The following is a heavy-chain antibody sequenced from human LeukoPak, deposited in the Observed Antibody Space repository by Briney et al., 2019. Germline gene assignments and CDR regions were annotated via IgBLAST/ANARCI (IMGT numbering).Heavy chain of an antibody. V-gene: IGHV3-30-3*02. J-gene: IGHJ4*02. CDR1: GFTFSSYA. D-gene: IGHD3-3*01. CDR3: AKLTIFGVVITPNFDY. Sequence: GGSLRLSCAASGFTFSSYAMHWVRQAPGKGLEWVAVISYDGSNKYYADSVKGRFTISRDNSKNTLYLQMNSLRAEDTAVYYCAKLTIFGVVITPNFDYWGQGTLVTVSS. CDR2: ISYDGSNK.